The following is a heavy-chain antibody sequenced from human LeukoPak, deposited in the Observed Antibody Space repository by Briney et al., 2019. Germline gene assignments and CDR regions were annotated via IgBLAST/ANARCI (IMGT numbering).Heavy chain of an antibody. CDR2: ISGSDGST. V-gene: IGHV3-23*01. CDR1: GFILSSYS. Sequence: GGSLTLSCTASGFILSSYSMSWVRDSREKALEWVSSISGSDGSTYYADSVKGRFTISRDNSKNTLYLQMNSLRDEDTAVYYCAKDSPTYYYDSSGYLFDYWGQGTLVTVSS. CDR3: AKDSPTYYYDSSGYLFDY. D-gene: IGHD3-22*01. J-gene: IGHJ4*02.